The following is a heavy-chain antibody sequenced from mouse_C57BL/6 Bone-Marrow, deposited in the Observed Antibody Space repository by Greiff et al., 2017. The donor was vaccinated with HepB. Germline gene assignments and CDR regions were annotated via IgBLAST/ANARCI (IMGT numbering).Heavy chain of an antibody. V-gene: IGHV1-50*01. CDR2: IDPSDSYT. D-gene: IGHD1-1*01. Sequence: VKLQQPGAELVKPGASVKLSCKASGYTFTSYWMQWVKQRPGQGLEWIGEIDPSDSYTNYNQKFKGKATLTVDTSSSTAYMQLSSLTSEDSAVYYCARRGYYGSSSDYWGQGTTLTVSS. CDR3: ARRGYYGSSSDY. CDR1: GYTFTSYW. J-gene: IGHJ2*01.